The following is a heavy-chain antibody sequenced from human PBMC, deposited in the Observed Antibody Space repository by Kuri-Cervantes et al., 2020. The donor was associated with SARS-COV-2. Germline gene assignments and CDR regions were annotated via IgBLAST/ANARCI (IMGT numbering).Heavy chain of an antibody. CDR3: ATGTTVTRWVDYYYFIDV. CDR2: IIPSFGTA. Sequence: SVKVSCKASGGTFSSYSISWVRQAPGQGLEWMGGIIPSFGTANYAQKFQGRVTMTEDTSIDTAYMGLNSLRTKDTAVYYFATGTTVTRWVDYYYFIDVWGKGTTVTVSS. D-gene: IGHD4-17*01. V-gene: IGHV1-69*06. CDR1: GGTFSSYS. J-gene: IGHJ6*03.